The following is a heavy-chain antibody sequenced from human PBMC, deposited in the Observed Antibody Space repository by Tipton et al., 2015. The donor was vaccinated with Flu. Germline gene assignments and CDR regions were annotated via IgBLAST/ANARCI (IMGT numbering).Heavy chain of an antibody. V-gene: IGHV4-38-2*02. J-gene: IGHJ3*02. CDR1: GYSISSGYY. CDR2: IYHSGST. Sequence: LRLSCAVSGYSISSGYYWGWIRQPPGKGLEWIGSIYHSGSTYYNPSLKSRVTISVDTSKNQFSLKLSSVTAADTAVYYCAREYCSGGSCYRDAFDIWGQGTMVTVSS. D-gene: IGHD2-15*01. CDR3: AREYCSGGSCYRDAFDI.